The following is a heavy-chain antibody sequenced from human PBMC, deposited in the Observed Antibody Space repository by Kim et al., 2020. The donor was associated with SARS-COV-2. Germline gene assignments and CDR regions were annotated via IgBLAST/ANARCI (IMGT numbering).Heavy chain of an antibody. CDR1: GFSFSSYC. Sequence: GGSLRLPCAASGFSFSSYCMSWVRQAPGKGLEWVATIKQDGSEKYVDPVKGRFTISRDNAKNSLYLQMNSLRAEDTAVYYCARGGSGYHPYYFDYWGQGT. V-gene: IGHV3-7*01. CDR2: IKQDGSEK. J-gene: IGHJ4*02. D-gene: IGHD3-3*01. CDR3: ARGGSGYHPYYFDY.